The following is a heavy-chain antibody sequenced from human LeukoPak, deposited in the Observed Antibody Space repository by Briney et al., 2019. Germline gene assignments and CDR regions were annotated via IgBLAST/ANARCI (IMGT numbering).Heavy chain of an antibody. D-gene: IGHD3-10*01. CDR1: GFTFSNHG. V-gene: IGHV3-66*01. J-gene: IGHJ4*02. Sequence: GGSLRLSCAASGFTFSNHGMSWVRQAPGKGLEWVSVIYSGGSTYYADSVKGRFTISRDNSKNTLYLQMNSLRAEDTAVYFCATGERMVRGDGVDYWGQGTLVTVSS. CDR2: IYSGGST. CDR3: ATGERMVRGDGVDY.